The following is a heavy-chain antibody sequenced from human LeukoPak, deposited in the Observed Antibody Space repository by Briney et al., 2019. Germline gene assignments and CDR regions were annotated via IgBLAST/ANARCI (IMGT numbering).Heavy chain of an antibody. CDR1: GFTFSSYE. CDR3: ARGIFDYYGSGSPYYYYYMDV. V-gene: IGHV3-48*03. D-gene: IGHD3-10*01. Sequence: GGSLRLSCAASGFTFSSYEMNWVRQAPGKWREWVSYISSSGSNIYYADSVKGRFTISRDNAKNSLYLQMNSLRAEDTAVYYCARGIFDYYGSGSPYYYYYMDVWGKGTTVTISS. CDR2: ISSSGSNI. J-gene: IGHJ6*03.